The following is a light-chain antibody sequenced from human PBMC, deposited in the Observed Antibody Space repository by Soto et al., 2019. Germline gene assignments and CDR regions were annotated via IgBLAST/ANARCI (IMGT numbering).Light chain of an antibody. CDR3: QQLTNFRFT. CDR1: ESVSSNY. J-gene: IGKJ2*01. Sequence: EIVLTQSPGTLSLSPGERATPSCRATESVSSNYLAWYQQKPGQAPRVLIYGASIRATGIPDRFSGSGSETDFTLTISRLEPEDFAVYYCQQLTNFRFTFGQGTKLDIK. CDR2: GAS. V-gene: IGKV3-20*01.